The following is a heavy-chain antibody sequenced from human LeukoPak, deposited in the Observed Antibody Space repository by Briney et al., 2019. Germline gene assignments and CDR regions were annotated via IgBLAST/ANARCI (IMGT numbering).Heavy chain of an antibody. Sequence: GGSLRLSCAASGFTFSTYWMGWVRQAPGKGLEWVANVNQDGNEKYYVDSVKGRFTISRDNANNSLYLQMNSLRAEDTAMYYCVRGDTRDSWGQGTLVTVSS. V-gene: IGHV3-7*01. D-gene: IGHD2-2*01. CDR1: GFTFSTYW. J-gene: IGHJ4*02. CDR2: VNQDGNEK. CDR3: VRGDTRDS.